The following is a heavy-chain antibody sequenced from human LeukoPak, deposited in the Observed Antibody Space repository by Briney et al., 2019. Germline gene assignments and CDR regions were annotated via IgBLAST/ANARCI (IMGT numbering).Heavy chain of an antibody. D-gene: IGHD3-16*01. CDR3: AKRADYYDSSRALYDAFDL. CDR1: GFTYRTYG. V-gene: IGHV3-30*02. Sequence: GGSLRLSCAASGFTYRTYGMHWDSQAPGKGLEWVTFIRYDGSDKYYADSVKGRFTISRDNSKNTLFLQMNSLRVEDTAVYYCAKRADYYDSSRALYDAFDLWGQGTMVTVSS. CDR2: IRYDGSDK. J-gene: IGHJ3*01.